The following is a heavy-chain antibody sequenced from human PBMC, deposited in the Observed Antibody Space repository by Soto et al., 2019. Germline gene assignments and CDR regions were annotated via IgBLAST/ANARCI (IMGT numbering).Heavy chain of an antibody. D-gene: IGHD2-21*02. CDR3: ARGDDCGGDCYPFGYYYGMDV. V-gene: IGHV1-46*01. CDR1: GYTFTSYY. Sequence: ASVKVSCKASGYTFTSYYMHWVRQAPGQGLEWMGIINPSGGSTSYAQKFQGRVTMTRDTSTSTAYMELSSLRSEDTAVYYCARGDDCGGDCYPFGYYYGMDVWGQGTTVTVSS. J-gene: IGHJ6*02. CDR2: INPSGGST.